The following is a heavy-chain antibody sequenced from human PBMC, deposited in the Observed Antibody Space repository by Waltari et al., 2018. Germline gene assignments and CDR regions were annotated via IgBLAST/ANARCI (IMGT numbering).Heavy chain of an antibody. CDR1: GRTVSTYS. Sequence: EVQLVESGGGLVQAGGSVRLSCAASGRTVSTYSMNWVRQAPGKGLEWVSYISSSSSTIYYADSVKGRFTFSRDNAKNSLYLQMNSLRAEDTAVYYCARDNDYYFDYWGQGTLVTVSS. J-gene: IGHJ4*02. CDR2: ISSSSSTI. V-gene: IGHV3-48*04. D-gene: IGHD2-21*02. CDR3: ARDNDYYFDY.